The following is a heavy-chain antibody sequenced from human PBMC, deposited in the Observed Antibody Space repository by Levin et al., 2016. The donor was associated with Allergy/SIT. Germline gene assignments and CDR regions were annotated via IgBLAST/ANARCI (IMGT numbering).Heavy chain of an antibody. Sequence: SETLSLTCSVSGGSISSGGYHWSWIRQYPGKGLEWIGYIYYSGSTYYNPSLKSRVTILRDKSKNQFSLRLSSVTAADTAVYYCAREDGYYFDYWGQGTLVTVSS. CDR2: IYYSGST. V-gene: IGHV4-31*03. CDR1: GGSISSGGYH. CDR3: AREDGYYFDY. J-gene: IGHJ4*02.